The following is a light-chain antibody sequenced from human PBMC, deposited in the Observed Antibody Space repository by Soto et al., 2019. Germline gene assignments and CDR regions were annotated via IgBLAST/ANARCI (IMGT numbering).Light chain of an antibody. J-gene: IGLJ7*01. CDR3: ATWDASLDGMV. V-gene: IGLV1-44*01. CDR2: SNN. Sequence: QSVLTPPPSASGTPGQRITISCSGSSSNIGSNTVNWYHQLPGTAPKLLIYSNNQRPSGVPDRVSGSKSGTSASLTISGLQSEDEADYYCATWDASLDGMVFGGGTQLTVL. CDR1: SSNIGSNT.